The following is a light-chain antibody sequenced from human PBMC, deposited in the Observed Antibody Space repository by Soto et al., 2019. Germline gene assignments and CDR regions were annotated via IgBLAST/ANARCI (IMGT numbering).Light chain of an antibody. J-gene: IGKJ3*01. CDR1: QSISSY. V-gene: IGKV1-33*01. Sequence: DIQMTQSPSSLSASVGDRVTITCRASQSISSYLNWFQQKPGKPPKLLIYDASKLQTGVPSRFSGSGSGTHFTFTISSLQPEDIATYYCQQYDALPFTFGPGTKVNIK. CDR2: DAS. CDR3: QQYDALPFT.